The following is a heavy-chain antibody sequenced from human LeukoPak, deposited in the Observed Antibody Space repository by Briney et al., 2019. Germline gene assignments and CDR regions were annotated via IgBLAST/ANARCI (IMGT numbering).Heavy chain of an antibody. D-gene: IGHD3-22*01. V-gene: IGHV3-23*01. CDR1: GFTFSSYA. CDR3: AKARIWDSSGLWVDY. J-gene: IGHJ4*02. Sequence: GGSLRLSCAASGFTFSSYAMSWVRQAPGKGLEWVSAISGSGGSTYYADSVKGRFTISRDNSKNTLYLQMNSLRAEDTAVYYCAKARIWDSSGLWVDYWGQGTLVTVSS. CDR2: ISGSGGST.